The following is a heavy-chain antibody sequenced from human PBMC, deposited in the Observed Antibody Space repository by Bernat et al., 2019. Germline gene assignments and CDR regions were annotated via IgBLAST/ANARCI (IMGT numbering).Heavy chain of an antibody. Sequence: QVQLVQSGAEVKKPGSSVKVSCKASGGTFSSYAISWVRQAPGQGLEWMGGIIPIFGTANYAQKFRGRVTITADESTSTAYMKLSSLRSEDTAVYYCAIKDCSGGSCYSPKFLSYYYGMDVWGQGTTVTVSS. CDR2: IIPIFGTA. CDR3: AIKDCSGGSCYSPKFLSYYYGMDV. CDR1: GGTFSSYA. V-gene: IGHV1-69*12. D-gene: IGHD2-15*01. J-gene: IGHJ6*02.